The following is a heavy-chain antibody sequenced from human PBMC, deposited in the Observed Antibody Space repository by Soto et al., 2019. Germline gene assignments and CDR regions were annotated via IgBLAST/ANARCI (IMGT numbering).Heavy chain of an antibody. V-gene: IGHV1-2*02. Sequence: QVQLVQSGAEVKKSGASVKVSCKPSGYSFSDYFIQWVRQAPGQGLEWVAWINPKTAGTNYAKKFQGRVSLTWDTSSTTAYMELTRLRPDDTAVYYCARIKWGLNYYNGMDVWGQGTTVIVSS. CDR2: INPKTAGT. J-gene: IGHJ6*02. CDR1: GYSFSDYF. CDR3: ARIKWGLNYYNGMDV. D-gene: IGHD1-26*01.